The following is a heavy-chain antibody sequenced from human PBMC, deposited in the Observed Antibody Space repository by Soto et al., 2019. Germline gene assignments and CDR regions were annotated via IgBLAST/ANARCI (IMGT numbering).Heavy chain of an antibody. V-gene: IGHV3-53*02. CDR2: IYSGGST. Sequence: EVQLVETGGGLIQPGGSLRLSCAASGFTVSSNYMSWVRQAPGKGLAWVSVIYSGGSTYYADSVKGRFTISRDNSKNTLYLQMNSLRAEDTAVYYCARGVKLRFGESWGQGTLVTVSS. CDR1: GFTVSSNY. CDR3: ARGVKLRFGES. J-gene: IGHJ4*02. D-gene: IGHD3-10*01.